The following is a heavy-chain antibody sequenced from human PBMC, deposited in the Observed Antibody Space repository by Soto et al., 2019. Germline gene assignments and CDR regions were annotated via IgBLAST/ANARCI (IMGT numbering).Heavy chain of an antibody. CDR2: FDPEDGET. Sequence: ASVKVSCKVSGYTLTELSMHWVRQAPGKGLEWMGGFDPEDGETIYAQKFQGRVTMTEDTSTDTAYMELSSLRSEDTAVYYCAIDSSKDCLGGSGGSCYLDYWGQGTLVTVSS. V-gene: IGHV1-24*01. D-gene: IGHD2-15*01. J-gene: IGHJ4*02. CDR3: AIDSSKDCLGGSGGSCYLDY. CDR1: GYTLTELS.